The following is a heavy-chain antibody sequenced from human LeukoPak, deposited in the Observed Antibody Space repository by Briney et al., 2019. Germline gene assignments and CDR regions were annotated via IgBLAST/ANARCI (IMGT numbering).Heavy chain of an antibody. V-gene: IGHV3-23*01. D-gene: IGHD6-13*01. Sequence: PGGSLRLSCAASGFTFSSYAMSWVRQAPGKGLEWVSAISGSGGSTYYADSVKGRFTISRDNSKNTLYLQMNSLRAEDTAVYYCGFSSSWQCYFDYWGQGTLVTVSS. CDR2: ISGSGGST. J-gene: IGHJ4*02. CDR1: GFTFSSYA. CDR3: GFSSSWQCYFDY.